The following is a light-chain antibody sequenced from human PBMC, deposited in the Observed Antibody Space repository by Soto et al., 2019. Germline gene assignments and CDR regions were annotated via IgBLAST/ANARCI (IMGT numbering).Light chain of an antibody. Sequence: DIQMTQSPSTLSGSVGDRITITCRASQGISSWLAWYQQKPGKAPKLLIYDASSLESGVPSRFSGSGSGTEFTLTISSLQPDDFATYYCQQYNSYSALTFGGGTKVDIK. V-gene: IGKV1-5*01. J-gene: IGKJ4*01. CDR3: QQYNSYSALT. CDR1: QGISSW. CDR2: DAS.